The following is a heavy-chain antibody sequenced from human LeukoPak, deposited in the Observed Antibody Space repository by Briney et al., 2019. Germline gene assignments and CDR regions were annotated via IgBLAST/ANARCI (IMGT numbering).Heavy chain of an antibody. D-gene: IGHD4-11*01. V-gene: IGHV3-21*01. J-gene: IGHJ3*02. Sequence: GSLRLSCAASGFTFSSYSMNWVRQAPGKGLEWVSSISSSSSYIYYADSVKGRFTISRDNAKNSLYLQMNSLRAEDTAVYYCARPLRGDYSHYVDAFDIWGQGTMVTVSS. CDR1: GFTFSSYS. CDR2: ISSSSSYI. CDR3: ARPLRGDYSHYVDAFDI.